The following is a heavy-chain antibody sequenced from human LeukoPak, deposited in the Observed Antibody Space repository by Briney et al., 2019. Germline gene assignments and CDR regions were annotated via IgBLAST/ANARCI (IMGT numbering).Heavy chain of an antibody. J-gene: IGHJ4*02. D-gene: IGHD2/OR15-2a*01. CDR2: ISGSGGSP. CDR3: AKGPLLWD. V-gene: IGHV3-23*01. Sequence: PGGTLRLSCAASGFTFSSSAMSWVRQAPGKGLEWVSSISGSGGSPYYADSVKGRFTISRDNSKNTLYLQMNSLRAEDTAVYYCAKGPLLWDWGQGTLVTVSS. CDR1: GFTFSSSA.